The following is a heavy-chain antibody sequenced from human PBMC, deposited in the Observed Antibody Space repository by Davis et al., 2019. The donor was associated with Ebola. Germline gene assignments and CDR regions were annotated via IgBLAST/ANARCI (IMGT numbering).Heavy chain of an antibody. Sequence: MPSETLSLTCAVYGGSFSGYYWSWIRQPPGKGLEWIGEINHSGSTYYNPSLKSRVTISVDTSKNQFSLKLSSVTAADTTVYYCARQTGNWFDPWGQGTLVTVSS. V-gene: IGHV4-34*01. CDR3: ARQTGNWFDP. CDR1: GGSFSGYY. J-gene: IGHJ5*02. CDR2: INHSGST.